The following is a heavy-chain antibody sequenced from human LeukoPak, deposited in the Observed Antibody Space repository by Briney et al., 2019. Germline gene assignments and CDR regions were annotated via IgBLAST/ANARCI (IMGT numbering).Heavy chain of an antibody. CDR1: GGSFSGYY. V-gene: IGHV4-34*01. Sequence: PSETLSLTCAVYGGSFSGYYWSWILQPPGKGLEWIGEINHSGSTNYNPSLKSRVTISVDTSKNQFSLKLSSVTAADTAFYYCASQGHHGKIVGTTLSYFYMDVWGKGTTVTVSS. D-gene: IGHD1-26*01. CDR3: ASQGHHGKIVGTTLSYFYMDV. CDR2: INHSGST. J-gene: IGHJ6*03.